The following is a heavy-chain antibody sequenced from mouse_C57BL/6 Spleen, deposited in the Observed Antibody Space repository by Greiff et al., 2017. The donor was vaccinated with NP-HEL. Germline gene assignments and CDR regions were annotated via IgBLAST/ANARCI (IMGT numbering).Heavy chain of an antibody. CDR1: GFSFNTYA. Sequence: EVQRVESGGGLVQPKGSLKLSCAASGFSFNTYAMNWVRQAPGKGLEWVARIRSKSNNYATYYADSVKDRFTISRDDSESMLYLQMNNLKTEDTAMYYCVRHEGSGDYWGQGTTLTVSS. CDR3: VRHEGSGDY. J-gene: IGHJ2*01. V-gene: IGHV10-1*01. CDR2: IRSKSNNYAT.